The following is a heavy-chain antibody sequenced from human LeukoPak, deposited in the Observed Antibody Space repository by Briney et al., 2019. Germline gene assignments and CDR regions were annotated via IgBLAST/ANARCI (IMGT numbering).Heavy chain of an antibody. CDR2: INPSGGST. J-gene: IGHJ1*01. CDR3: ARDHHMTTLSLTFYFQH. CDR1: GYTFTNYG. Sequence: ASVKVSCKASGYTFTNYGISWVRQAPGQGLEWMGIINPSGGSTSYAQKFQGRVTMTRDTSTSTVYMELSSLRSEDTAVYYCARDHHMTTLSLTFYFQHWGQGTLVTVSS. V-gene: IGHV1-46*01. D-gene: IGHD3-16*01.